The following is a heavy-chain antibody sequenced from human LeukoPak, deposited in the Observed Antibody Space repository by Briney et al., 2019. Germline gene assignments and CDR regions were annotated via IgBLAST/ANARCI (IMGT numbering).Heavy chain of an antibody. Sequence: GGSLRLSCAASGFTFSTYGMHWVRQAPGKGLDWVAFIRYDGSEGYYADSVKDRFTVSRDNSKNTLYLQMNSLRAEDTAVYYCAKGGAKGADYWGQGTLVTVSS. CDR3: AKGGAKGADY. D-gene: IGHD1-26*01. J-gene: IGHJ4*02. CDR2: IRYDGSEG. CDR1: GFTFSTYG. V-gene: IGHV3-30*02.